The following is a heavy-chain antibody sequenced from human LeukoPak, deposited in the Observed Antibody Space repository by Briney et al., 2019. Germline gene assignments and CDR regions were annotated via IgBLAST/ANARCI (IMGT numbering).Heavy chain of an antibody. J-gene: IGHJ5*02. Sequence: PSETLSLTCTVSGGSISSGGYYWSWIRQPPGKGLEWIGEINHSGSTNYNPSLKSRVTISVDTSKNQFSLKLSSVTAADTAVYYCASGLRSGIMNYGSGSYRWNRWFDPWGQGTLVTVSS. D-gene: IGHD3-10*01. CDR3: ASGLRSGIMNYGSGSYRWNRWFDP. CDR2: INHSGST. V-gene: IGHV4-39*07. CDR1: GGSISSGGYY.